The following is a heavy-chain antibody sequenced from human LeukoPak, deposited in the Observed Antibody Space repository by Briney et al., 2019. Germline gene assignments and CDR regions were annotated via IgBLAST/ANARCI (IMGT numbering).Heavy chain of an antibody. CDR2: ISSSSSYI. D-gene: IGHD3-9*01. J-gene: IGHJ5*02. CDR3: ARAAGGYYDILTGYLPFDP. Sequence: GGSLRLSCAASGFTFSSYSMNWVRQAPGKGLEWVSSISSSSSYIYYADSVKGRFTISRDNAKNSPYLQMNSLRAEDTAVYYCARAAGGYYDILTGYLPFDPWGQGTLVTVSS. V-gene: IGHV3-21*01. CDR1: GFTFSSYS.